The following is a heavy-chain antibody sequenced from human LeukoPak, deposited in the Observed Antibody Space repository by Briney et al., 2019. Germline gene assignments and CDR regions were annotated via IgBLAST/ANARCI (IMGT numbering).Heavy chain of an antibody. J-gene: IGHJ6*02. D-gene: IGHD2-2*01. Sequence: PETLSLTCTLSAGSISSRSHYWGWIRQPPGKGLEWIGRIFYSGSTYYNPSLKSRVTISVDTSKNQFSLKLSSVTAADAAVYYCARAQDIVVVPAAVFYYYGMDVWGQGTTVTVSS. V-gene: IGHV4-39*01. CDR3: ARAQDIVVVPAAVFYYYGMDV. CDR2: IFYSGST. CDR1: AGSISSRSHY.